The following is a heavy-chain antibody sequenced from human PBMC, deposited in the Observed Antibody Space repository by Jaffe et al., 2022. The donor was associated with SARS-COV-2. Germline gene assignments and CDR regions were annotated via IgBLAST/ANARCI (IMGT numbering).Heavy chain of an antibody. Sequence: QLQLQESGPGLVKPSETLSLTCTVSGGSISSSSYYWGWIRQPPGKGLEWIGSIYYSGSTYYNPSLKSRVTISVDTSKNQFSLKLSSVTAADTAVYYCAHNYYYGSGSYYNGGYYFDYWGQGTLVTVSS. J-gene: IGHJ4*02. V-gene: IGHV4-39*01. CDR3: AHNYYYGSGSYYNGGYYFDY. CDR2: IYYSGST. D-gene: IGHD3-10*01. CDR1: GGSISSSSYY.